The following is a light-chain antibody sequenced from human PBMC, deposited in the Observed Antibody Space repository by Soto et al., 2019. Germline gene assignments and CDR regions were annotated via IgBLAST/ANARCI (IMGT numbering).Light chain of an antibody. V-gene: IGKV3-20*01. CDR2: DAS. Sequence: EIVLTQSPVTLSLSPGERATLSCRASQSVSSSYLAWYQQKPGQAPRLMIYDASSRATGIPDRFSGGGSGTDFTLTISRLEPEDFAVYYCQQFSSYPLTLGGGTKVDIK. J-gene: IGKJ4*01. CDR1: QSVSSSY. CDR3: QQFSSYPLT.